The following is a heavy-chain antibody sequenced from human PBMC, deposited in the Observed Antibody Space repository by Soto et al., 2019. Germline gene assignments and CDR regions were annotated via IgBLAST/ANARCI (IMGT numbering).Heavy chain of an antibody. Sequence: QVQLVQSGAEVKKPGASVKVSCKASGYTFTNYGITWVRQAPGQGLEWMGWISAYNGNTNYAQKLQGRVTMTTDTSTTTAYMELRSLRSDDTAVYYCASSYYGSGTPYYYGMHVWGQGTTVTVSS. D-gene: IGHD3-10*01. J-gene: IGHJ6*02. CDR1: GYTFTNYG. CDR3: ASSYYGSGTPYYYGMHV. CDR2: ISAYNGNT. V-gene: IGHV1-18*01.